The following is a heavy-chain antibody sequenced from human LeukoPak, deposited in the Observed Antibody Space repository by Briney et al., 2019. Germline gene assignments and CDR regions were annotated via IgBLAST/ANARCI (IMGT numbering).Heavy chain of an antibody. CDR3: ARHGGSLGYFDY. D-gene: IGHD1-26*01. Sequence: SDTLSLTCSVSGGSISTYYWSWIRQTPGKGLEWIGYVYYSGTTNYNPSLKGRVTISSDTSKNQFSLNLRSVNVADTAIYYCARHGGSLGYFDYWGQGTLVTVSS. V-gene: IGHV4-59*08. CDR2: VYYSGTT. J-gene: IGHJ4*02. CDR1: GGSISTYY.